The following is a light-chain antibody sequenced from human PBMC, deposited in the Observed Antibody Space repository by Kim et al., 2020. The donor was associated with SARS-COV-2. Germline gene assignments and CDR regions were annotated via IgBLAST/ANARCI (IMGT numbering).Light chain of an antibody. CDR1: QSIRSY. CDR2: DAS. J-gene: IGKJ1*01. Sequence: YIGDRVTITCRASQSIRSYLNWYQQKSGTAPMLLIYDASTLQSGVPSSFSGSGSGTDFTLTISSLQPEDFATYYCQQSYSALLWTFGQGTKVEIK. V-gene: IGKV1-39*01. CDR3: QQSYSALLWT.